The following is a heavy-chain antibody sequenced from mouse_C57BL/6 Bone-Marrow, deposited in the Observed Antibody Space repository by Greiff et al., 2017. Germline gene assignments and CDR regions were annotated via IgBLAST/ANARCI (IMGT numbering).Heavy chain of an antibody. CDR2: IYPRSGNT. CDR3: ARDYDYLFDY. J-gene: IGHJ2*01. D-gene: IGHD2-4*01. V-gene: IGHV1-81*01. CDR1: GYTFTSYG. Sequence: VKLVESEAELARPGASVKLSCKASGYTFTSYGISWVKQRTGQGLEWIGEIYPRSGNTYYNEKFKGKATLTADKSSSTAYMELRSLTSEDSAVYFCARDYDYLFDYWGQGTTLTVSS.